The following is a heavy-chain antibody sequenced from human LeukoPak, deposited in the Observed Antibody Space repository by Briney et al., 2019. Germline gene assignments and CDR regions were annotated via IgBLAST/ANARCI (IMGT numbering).Heavy chain of an antibody. CDR3: ARLEMATTTPNDY. Sequence: ASVKVSCKASGYTFTGYYMHWVRQAPGQGLEWMGWINPNSGGTNYAQKFQGRVTMTRDTPISTAYMELSRLRSDDTAVYYCARLEMATTTPNDYWGQGTLVTVSS. CDR1: GYTFTGYY. V-gene: IGHV1-2*02. J-gene: IGHJ4*02. CDR2: INPNSGGT. D-gene: IGHD5-24*01.